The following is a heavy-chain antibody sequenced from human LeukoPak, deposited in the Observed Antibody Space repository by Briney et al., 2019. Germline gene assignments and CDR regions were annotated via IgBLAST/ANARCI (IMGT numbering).Heavy chain of an antibody. CDR1: GFTFRTYS. J-gene: IGHJ4*02. CDR3: ARDSPPDY. V-gene: IGHV3-48*02. CDR2: ISSSSITI. Sequence: GGSLRLSFAASGFTFRTYSMNWVRQAPGRGLEWVSYISSSSITIYYADSVKGRFTISRDNAKNSLYLQMNSLRDEDTAIYYCARDSPPDYWGQGTLVTVSS.